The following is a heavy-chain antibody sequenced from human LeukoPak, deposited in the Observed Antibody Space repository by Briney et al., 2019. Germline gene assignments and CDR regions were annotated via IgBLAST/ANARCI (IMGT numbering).Heavy chain of an antibody. CDR1: RFTFSSDA. V-gene: IGHV3-30*18. J-gene: IGHJ6*02. CDR2: ISHDGSNQ. CDR3: AKDLIKLGESPTHFYATDV. Sequence: GGSLRLSCAASRFTFSSDAMHWVRQAPGKGLEWVAAISHDGSNQYYAASVKGRFTISRDNSKNTLYLQMNSLRPEDTAVYFCAKDLIKLGESPTHFYATDVWGHGTTVTVFS. D-gene: IGHD3-10*01.